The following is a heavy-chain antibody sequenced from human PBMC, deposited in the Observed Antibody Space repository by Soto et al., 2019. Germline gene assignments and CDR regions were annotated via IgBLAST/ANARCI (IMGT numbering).Heavy chain of an antibody. V-gene: IGHV1-18*01. CDR2: ISPHNDRT. CDR1: GYNFTSYG. CDR3: ARDLYYSSGRYFDHDAFDI. J-gene: IGHJ3*02. Sequence: QVQLVQSGADVKKPGASVKVSCKASGYNFTSYGISWVRQAPGQGLEWMGWISPHNDRTKYARRFQDRVTMTTETPTSTVYMELGSLRSDDTAVYYCARDLYYSSGRYFDHDAFDIWGQGTVVTSLQ. D-gene: IGHD6-19*01.